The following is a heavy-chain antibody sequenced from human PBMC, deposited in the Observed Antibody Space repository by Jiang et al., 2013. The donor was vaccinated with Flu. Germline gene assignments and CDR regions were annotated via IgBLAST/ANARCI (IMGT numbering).Heavy chain of an antibody. V-gene: IGHV4-59*13. D-gene: IGHD4-23*01. CDR3: AREAVDYYGMDV. CDR1: GGSISSYY. CDR2: IYYSGST. Sequence: GPGLVKPSETLSLTCTVSGGSISSYYWSWIRQPPGKGLEWIGYIYYSGSTNYNPSLKSRVTISVDTSKNQFSLKLSSVTAADTAVYYCAREAVDYYGMDVWGQGTTGHRLL. J-gene: IGHJ6*02.